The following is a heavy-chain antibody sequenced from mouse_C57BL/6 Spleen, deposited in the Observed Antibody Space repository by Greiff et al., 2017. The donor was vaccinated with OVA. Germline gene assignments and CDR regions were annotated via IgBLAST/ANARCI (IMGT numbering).Heavy chain of an antibody. CDR1: GFSINSDCY. J-gene: IGHJ3*01. D-gene: IGHD1-1*01. CDR2: IFYSGIT. CDR3: ATERNYYYSSSYSCFAY. Sequence: DVQLQESGPSLVRPSQTLSLTCTVTGFSINSDCYWIWIRQFPGNKLEYIGYIFYSGITYYNPSLESRTYITRDTSKNQFSLKLSSVTTEDTATYYCATERNYYYSSSYSCFAYWGQGTLVTVSA. V-gene: IGHV3-3*01.